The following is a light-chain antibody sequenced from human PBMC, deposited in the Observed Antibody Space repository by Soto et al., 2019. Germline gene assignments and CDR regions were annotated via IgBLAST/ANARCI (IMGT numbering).Light chain of an antibody. CDR2: GAS. CDR3: QQYGSSPQT. Sequence: ESVFTQSPGTLSLSPGERATLSCRASQSVSSRSLAWYQQQPGQSPRLLIYGASSRATGIPDRFSGSGSGTDFTLTISRLEPEDFAVYSCQQYGSSPQTFGQGTKVDIK. V-gene: IGKV3-20*01. CDR1: QSVSSRS. J-gene: IGKJ1*01.